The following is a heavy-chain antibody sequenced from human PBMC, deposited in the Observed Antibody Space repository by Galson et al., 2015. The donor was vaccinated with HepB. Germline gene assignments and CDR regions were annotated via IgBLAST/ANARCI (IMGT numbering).Heavy chain of an antibody. D-gene: IGHD5-12*01. CDR2: IGGDNGNT. J-gene: IGHJ4*02. CDR3: GRGGVATIGGPTFDY. Sequence: SLKVSCKSSGYTFSTYGISWVRQAPGQGLEWMGRIGGDNGNTNYAQSFQGRVTMTTDTSTSTVYMEVRSLRYDDTAVYYCGRGGVATIGGPTFDYWGQGTPVTVSS. V-gene: IGHV1-18*01. CDR1: GYTFSTYG.